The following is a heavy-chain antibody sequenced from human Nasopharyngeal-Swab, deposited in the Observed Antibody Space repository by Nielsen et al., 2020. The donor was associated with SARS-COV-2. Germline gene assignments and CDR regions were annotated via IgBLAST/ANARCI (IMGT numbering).Heavy chain of an antibody. V-gene: IGHV5-51*01. J-gene: IGHJ6*02. CDR3: ARPMRPMRHYYFGMDV. CDR2: IYPGDSNT. CDR1: GYTFTTYW. Sequence: GESLKISCKGSGYTFTTYWIGWVRQMPGKGLEWMGIIYPGDSNTRYSPSFQGQVTIPVDKYSSTAYLQWNSLKASDTAIYYCARPMRPMRHYYFGMDVWGQGTTVTVSS.